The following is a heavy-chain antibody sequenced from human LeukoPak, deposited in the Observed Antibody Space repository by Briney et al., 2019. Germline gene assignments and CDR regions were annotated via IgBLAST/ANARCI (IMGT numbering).Heavy chain of an antibody. J-gene: IGHJ4*02. V-gene: IGHV5-51*01. CDR3: ARVGRYSGSYYTFDY. CDR2: IYPGDSDT. D-gene: IGHD1-26*01. CDR1: GYSFTSYW. Sequence: GESLKISCKGSGYSFTSYWIGWVRQMPGKGLEWMGIIYPGDSDTRYSPSFQGQVTISADKSISTAYLQWSSLKASDTAMYYCARVGRYSGSYYTFDYWGQGTLVTVSS.